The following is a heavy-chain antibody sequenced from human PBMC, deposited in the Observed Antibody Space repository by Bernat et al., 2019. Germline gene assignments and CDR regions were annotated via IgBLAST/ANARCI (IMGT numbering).Heavy chain of an antibody. CDR3: ARDRSYDSSGRPLRAFDI. CDR2: IYSGGST. Sequence: EVQLVESGGGLVQPGGSLRLSCVASGFTVSSNYMSWVRQAPGKGLEWVSVIYSGGSTYYADSVKGRFTISRDNSKNTLYLQMNSLRAEDTAVYYCARDRSYDSSGRPLRAFDIWGQGTMVTVSS. D-gene: IGHD3-22*01. V-gene: IGHV3-66*01. J-gene: IGHJ3*02. CDR1: GFTVSSNY.